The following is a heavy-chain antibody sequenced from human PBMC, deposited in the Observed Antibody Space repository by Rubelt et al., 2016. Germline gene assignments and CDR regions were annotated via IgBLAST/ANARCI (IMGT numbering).Heavy chain of an antibody. Sequence: QVQLQQWGAGLLKPSETLSLTCAVYGGSFSGYYWSWIRQPPGKGLEWIGEINHSGSTNYNPSLKSRFTISVDTSKNQFSLKLSSVTAADTAVYYCARDARIAVAGAKRSLDPWGQGTLVTVSS. CDR1: GGSFSGYY. J-gene: IGHJ5*02. V-gene: IGHV4-34*01. D-gene: IGHD6-19*01. CDR3: ARDARIAVAGAKRSLDP. CDR2: INHSGST.